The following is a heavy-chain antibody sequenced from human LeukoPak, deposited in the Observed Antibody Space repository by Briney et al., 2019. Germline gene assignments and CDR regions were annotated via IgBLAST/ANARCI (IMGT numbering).Heavy chain of an antibody. V-gene: IGHV5-51*01. CDR2: IYPGDSDT. CDR1: GYRFTNYW. J-gene: IGHJ4*02. D-gene: IGHD3-9*01. Sequence: GESLKISGKGSGYRFTNYWIGWVRQMPGKGLEWMGVIYPGDSDTRYSPSFQGQVTLSADKSISTAHLQWSSLKASDTAMYYCSRSSSGYHYDYWGQGTLVTVSS. CDR3: SRSSSGYHYDY.